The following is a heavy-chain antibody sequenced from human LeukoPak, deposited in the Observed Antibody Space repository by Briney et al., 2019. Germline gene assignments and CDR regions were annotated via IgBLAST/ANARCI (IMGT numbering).Heavy chain of an antibody. D-gene: IGHD3-22*01. CDR3: TREVYYYDSSGPFDY. V-gene: IGHV3-49*04. J-gene: IGHJ4*02. Sequence: PGRSLRLSCTASGFTFGDYAMSWVRQAPGKGLEWVGFIRSKAYGGTTEYAASVKGRFAISRDDSNSIAYLQMNSLKTEDTAVYYCTREVYYYDSSGPFDYWGQGTLVTVSS. CDR2: IRSKAYGGTT. CDR1: GFTFGDYA.